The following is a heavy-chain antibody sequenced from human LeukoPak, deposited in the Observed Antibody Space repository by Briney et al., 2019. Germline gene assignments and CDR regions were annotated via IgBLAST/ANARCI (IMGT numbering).Heavy chain of an antibody. CDR2: LSDSGYST. J-gene: IGHJ4*02. V-gene: IGHV3-23*01. D-gene: IGHD7-27*01. CDR1: GFAFSNYA. CDR3: ARETPLGYLDY. Sequence: GGSLRLSCAASGFAFSNYAMSWVRQAPGKGLEWVSVLSDSGYSTYYADSVKGRFTISRDNAKNSLYLQMNSLRAEDTAVYYCARETPLGYLDYWGQGTLVTVSS.